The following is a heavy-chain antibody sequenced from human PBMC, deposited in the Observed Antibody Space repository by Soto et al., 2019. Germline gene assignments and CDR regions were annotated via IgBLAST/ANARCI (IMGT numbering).Heavy chain of an antibody. CDR2: ISAYNGKP. CDR3: ARDLDGSVSYYTDY. D-gene: IGHD3-10*01. CDR1: GYSFTSAG. Sequence: QVQLVQSGAEVKNPGTSVKVSCKASGYSFTSAGISWVRQAPGQGLEWMRWISAYNGKPKYAQKVQGRVTMTTVTSRRTACMQLTSLTSADTAVYYCARDLDGSVSYYTDYWGQGTLVTV. V-gene: IGHV1-18*04. J-gene: IGHJ4*01.